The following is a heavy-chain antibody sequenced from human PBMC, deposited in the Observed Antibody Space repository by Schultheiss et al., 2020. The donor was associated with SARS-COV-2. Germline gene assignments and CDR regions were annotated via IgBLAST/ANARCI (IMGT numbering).Heavy chain of an antibody. Sequence: SETLSLTCTVSGGSISSGGYYWIWIRQHPGKGLEWIGNIYYSGSTNYNPSLKSLVTISVDTSKNQFSLKLISVTAADSAVYYCARGSAYDPYYFDYWGQGTLVTVSS. CDR1: GGSISSGGYY. CDR2: IYYSGST. V-gene: IGHV4-61*08. CDR3: ARGSAYDPYYFDY. D-gene: IGHD5-12*01. J-gene: IGHJ4*02.